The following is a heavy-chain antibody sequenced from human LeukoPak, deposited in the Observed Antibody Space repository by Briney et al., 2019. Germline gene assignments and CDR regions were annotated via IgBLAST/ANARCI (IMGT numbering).Heavy chain of an antibody. CDR2: SQNSGCT. V-gene: IGHV4-61*01. Sequence: SETLSLTCTASGGSLSSAHGWSWIRQPPGKGLEWIGYSQNSGCTNCNPSLKSRVTISVDTSKNQFSLNLNSVTAADTAVYYCARGGAARLHFQNWGQGTLVTVSS. CDR3: ARGGAARLHFQN. J-gene: IGHJ1*01. D-gene: IGHD6-6*01. CDR1: GGSLSSAHG.